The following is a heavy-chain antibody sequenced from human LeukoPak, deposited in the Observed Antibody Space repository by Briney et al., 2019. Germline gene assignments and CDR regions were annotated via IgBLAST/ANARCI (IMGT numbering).Heavy chain of an antibody. CDR1: GFTFSDYW. V-gene: IGHV3-7*01. D-gene: IGHD5-24*01. CDR3: ARCSNYSFDI. CDR2: INPDGSEA. J-gene: IGHJ3*02. Sequence: PGGSLTLSCGVSGFTFSDYWMTWVRQAPGKGLEWLASINPDGSEAYYVDSVKGRFTISRDNAKNSLYLQMNRLRAEGTAVYFCARCSNYSFDIWGQGTMVIVSS.